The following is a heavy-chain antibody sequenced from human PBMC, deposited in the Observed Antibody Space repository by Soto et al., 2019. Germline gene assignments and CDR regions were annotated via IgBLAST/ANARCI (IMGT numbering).Heavy chain of an antibody. J-gene: IGHJ4*02. CDR3: ARDLRPHCSGGSCYSDY. Sequence: ASVKVSCKASGYTFTSYGISWVRQAPGQGLEWMGWISAYNGNTNYAQKLQGRVTMTTDTSTSTAYMELRSLRSDDTAVYYCARDLRPHCSGGSCYSDYWGQGTLVTVSS. CDR1: GYTFTSYG. CDR2: ISAYNGNT. D-gene: IGHD2-15*01. V-gene: IGHV1-18*01.